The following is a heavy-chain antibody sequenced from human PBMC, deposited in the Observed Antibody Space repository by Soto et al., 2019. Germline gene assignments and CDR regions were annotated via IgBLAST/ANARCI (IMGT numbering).Heavy chain of an antibody. CDR3: ATVATHSYNWFDP. V-gene: IGHV3-74*01. CDR2: INSDGTRT. Sequence: GGSLRLSCVASGFTFNTYCMHWVRQAPGKGLVWVSRINSDGTRTNYADSVKGRFTISRDNAKNTVYLQMNSLRAEDTAVYYCATVATHSYNWFDPWGQGTPVTVSS. D-gene: IGHD5-12*01. J-gene: IGHJ5*02. CDR1: GFTFNTYC.